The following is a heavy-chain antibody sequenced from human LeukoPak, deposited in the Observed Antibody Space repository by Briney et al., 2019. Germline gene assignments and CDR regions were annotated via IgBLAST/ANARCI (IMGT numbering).Heavy chain of an antibody. D-gene: IGHD6-19*01. V-gene: IGHV3-53*01. CDR1: GFTVSSNY. CDR2: IYSGGST. CDR3: ARLSGWSFFLDY. Sequence: GGSLRLSCAASGFTVSSNYMSWVRQAPGKGLEWVSVIYSGGSTYYADSVKGRFTISRDNSKNTLYLQMNSLRAEDTAVYYCARLSGWSFFLDYWGQGPLVTVTS. J-gene: IGHJ4*02.